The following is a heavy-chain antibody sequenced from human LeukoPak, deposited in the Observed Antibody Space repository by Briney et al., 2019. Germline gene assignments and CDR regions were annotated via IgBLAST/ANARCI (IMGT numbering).Heavy chain of an antibody. CDR1: GFIFSDYH. J-gene: IGHJ4*02. Sequence: GGSLRLSCAASGFIFSDYHMTWIRQAPGKGLEWVSYMSSSGRTIYYADSVKGRFTISRDNAKNSVYLQMDSLRAEDTAVYYCARELLTGLEPPFDYWGQGTLVTVSS. V-gene: IGHV3-11*01. CDR2: MSSSGRTI. CDR3: ARELLTGLEPPFDY. D-gene: IGHD6-19*01.